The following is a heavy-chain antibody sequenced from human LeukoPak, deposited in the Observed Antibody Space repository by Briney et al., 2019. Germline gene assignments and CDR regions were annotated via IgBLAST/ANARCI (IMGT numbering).Heavy chain of an antibody. CDR3: ARDRTPYSGSYHYFDY. D-gene: IGHD1-26*01. CDR1: GYTFTRYY. Sequence: SGKVCCKAAGYTFTRYYMHWVAQAPGQGREWLRGITPFFGTANYAQKLQGRVTITTDESTSTASMELSSLRSEDTAVYYCARDRTPYSGSYHYFDYWGQGTLVTVSS. CDR2: ITPFFGTA. V-gene: IGHV1-69*05. J-gene: IGHJ4*02.